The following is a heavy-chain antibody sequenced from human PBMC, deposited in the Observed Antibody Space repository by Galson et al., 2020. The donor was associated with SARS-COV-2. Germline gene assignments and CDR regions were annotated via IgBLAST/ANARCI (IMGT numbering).Heavy chain of an antibody. CDR3: ARQGVTRICLLTGPGWFCER. Sequence: SETLSLTCAVSGVSISTTNYRSWLRQAPGKGLEWIRSVNASGSTYYNPSLKSRVTISLDTSKNQFSLRLTSVTAAETARYYCARQGVTRICLLTGPGWFCERWGRGTLVTV. CDR1: GVSISTTNY. CDR2: VNASGST. V-gene: IGHV4-38-2*01. D-gene: IGHD2-15*01. J-gene: IGHJ2*01.